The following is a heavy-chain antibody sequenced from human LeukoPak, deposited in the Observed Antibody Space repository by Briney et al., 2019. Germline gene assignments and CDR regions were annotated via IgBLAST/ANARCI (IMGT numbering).Heavy chain of an antibody. V-gene: IGHV4-34*01. Sequence: SETLSLTCAVYGGSFSGYYWSWIRQPPGKGLEWIGEINHSGSTNYNPSLKSRVTISVDTSKNQFSLKLSSVTAADTAVYYCARASDIVVVPAAIRVYFDYWGQGTLVTVSS. D-gene: IGHD2-2*02. CDR2: INHSGST. J-gene: IGHJ4*02. CDR1: GGSFSGYY. CDR3: ARASDIVVVPAAIRVYFDY.